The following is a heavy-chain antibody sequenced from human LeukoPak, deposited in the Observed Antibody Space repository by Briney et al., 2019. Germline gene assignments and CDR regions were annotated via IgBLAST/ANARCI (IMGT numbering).Heavy chain of an antibody. J-gene: IGHJ4*02. CDR1: GFTFSSYW. CDR2: IKQDGSEK. Sequence: GGSLRLSCAASGFTFSSYWMSWVRQAQGKGLEWVANIKQDGSEKYYVDSVKGRFTISRDNAKNTLYLQMNSLRAEDTAVYYCARDLGYDSSGYYGDFGYWGQGTLVTVSS. CDR3: ARDLGYDSSGYYGDFGY. D-gene: IGHD3-22*01. V-gene: IGHV3-7*01.